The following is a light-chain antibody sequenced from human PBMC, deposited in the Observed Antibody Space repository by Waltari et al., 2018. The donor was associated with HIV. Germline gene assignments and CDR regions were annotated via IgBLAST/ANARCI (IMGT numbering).Light chain of an antibody. V-gene: IGLV2-14*01. CDR3: SSYTSSATGVL. CDR2: EVT. CDR1: SSDIGGYNF. Sequence: QSALTQPAPVSGSPGQSITISCPGTSSDIGGYNFVPWYQQHPGRAPRLMIYEVTRRPSGVSNRFSGSRSGNTASLTISGLQAEDEADYYCSSYTSSATGVLFGGGTTLTVL. J-gene: IGLJ2*01.